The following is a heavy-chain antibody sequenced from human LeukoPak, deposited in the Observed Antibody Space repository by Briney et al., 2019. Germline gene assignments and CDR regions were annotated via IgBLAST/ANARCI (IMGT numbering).Heavy chain of an antibody. V-gene: IGHV4-59*08. CDR3: ARHKTGGTYPLDY. D-gene: IGHD1-26*01. CDR1: GGSNNPYF. Sequence: SQTLSLICTVSGGSNNPYFGSWIRQPPGKGLEWIGHIYYSGSTTYSPSLKSRVTISLDASKNQFSLKLSSVTAADTAVYYCARHKTGGTYPLDYWGQGTLVTVSS. CDR2: IYYSGST. J-gene: IGHJ4*02.